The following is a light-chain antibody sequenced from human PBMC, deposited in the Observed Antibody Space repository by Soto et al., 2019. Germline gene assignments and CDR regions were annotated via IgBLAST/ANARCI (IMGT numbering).Light chain of an antibody. Sequence: LTQPPSASGTPGQRVTISCSTSSSNLGDNTVNWYQHVPGTAPKLLIYSYDQRPSGVPDRFSGSKSGTLASLAISGLQSEDEADYYCAAWDASLDGYVFGTGTKVTVL. CDR3: AAWDASLDGYV. CDR2: SYD. CDR1: SSNLGDNT. J-gene: IGLJ1*01. V-gene: IGLV1-44*01.